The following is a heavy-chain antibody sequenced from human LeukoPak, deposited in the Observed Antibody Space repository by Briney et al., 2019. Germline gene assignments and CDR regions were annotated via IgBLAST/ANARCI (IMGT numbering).Heavy chain of an antibody. V-gene: IGHV4-59*08. CDR1: GGSISSYY. Sequence: SETLSLTCTVSGGSISSYYWRWIRQPPGKGLEWIGYIYYSGSTNYNPSLKSRVTISVDTSKNQFSLKLSSVTAADTAVYYRARPQRVPAIVVVPAAISFDYWGQGTLVTVSS. J-gene: IGHJ4*02. D-gene: IGHD2-2*02. CDR3: ARPQRVPAIVVVPAAISFDY. CDR2: IYYSGST.